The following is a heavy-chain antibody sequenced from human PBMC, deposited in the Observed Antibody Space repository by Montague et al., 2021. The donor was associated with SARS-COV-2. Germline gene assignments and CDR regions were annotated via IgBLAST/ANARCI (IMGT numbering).Heavy chain of an antibody. V-gene: IGHV3-23*01. D-gene: IGHD6-13*01. J-gene: IGHJ6*02. CDR3: AKDYRGIAAAGTYYYYGMDV. Sequence: SLSLSCAASGFTFSSYAMSWVRQAPGKGLEWVSAISGSGGSTYYADPVKGRFTISRDNSKNTLYLQMNSLRAEDTAVYYCAKDYRGIAAAGTYYYYGMDVWGQGTTVTVSS. CDR1: GFTFSSYA. CDR2: ISGSGGST.